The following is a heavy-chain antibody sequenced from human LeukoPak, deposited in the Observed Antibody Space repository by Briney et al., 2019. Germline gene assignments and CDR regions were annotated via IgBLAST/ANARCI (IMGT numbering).Heavy chain of an antibody. J-gene: IGHJ5*02. CDR3: ARVGFGDFGLDP. Sequence: TSETLSLTCTVSGGSISSGGYYWSWIRQHPGKGLEWVGYIYYSGSTNYNPSLKSRVTISVDTSKNQFSLKLSSVTAADTAVYYCARVGFGDFGLDPWGQGTLVTVSS. V-gene: IGHV4-31*03. CDR2: IYYSGST. D-gene: IGHD3/OR15-3a*01. CDR1: GGSISSGGYY.